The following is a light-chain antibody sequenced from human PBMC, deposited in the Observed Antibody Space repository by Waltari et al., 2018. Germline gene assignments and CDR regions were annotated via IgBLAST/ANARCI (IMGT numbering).Light chain of an antibody. CDR3: QQYNRWPST. CDR1: QSLTSN. J-gene: IGKJ2*01. Sequence: VMTQSPAILSVSPGDSGTLSCRASQSLTSNLAWYQQKPGQPPRLLIFGASTRATGVSDRFSGSGTTTQFSLTISSLQPEDFAIYFCQQYNRWPSTFGQGTKLDIK. V-gene: IGKV3-15*01. CDR2: GAS.